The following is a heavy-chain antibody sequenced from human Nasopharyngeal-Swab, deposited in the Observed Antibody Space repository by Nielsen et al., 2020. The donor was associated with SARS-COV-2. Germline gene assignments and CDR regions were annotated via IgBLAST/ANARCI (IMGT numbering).Heavy chain of an antibody. J-gene: IGHJ6*03. Sequence: GESLKISCAASGFTFSSYGMHWVRQAPGKGLEWVAFIRYDGFNQHYADSVKGRFTISRDSSKNTLYLQLNSLRAEDTAVYYCAKDHRMDSGGGVGYMHVWGKGTTVTVSS. CDR1: GFTFSSYG. CDR3: AKDHRMDSGGGVGYMHV. V-gene: IGHV3-30*02. CDR2: IRYDGFNQ. D-gene: IGHD3-16*01.